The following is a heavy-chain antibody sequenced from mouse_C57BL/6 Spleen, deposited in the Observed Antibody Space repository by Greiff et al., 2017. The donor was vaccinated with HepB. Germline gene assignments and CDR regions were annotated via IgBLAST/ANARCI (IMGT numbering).Heavy chain of an antibody. D-gene: IGHD2-3*01. CDR1: GFTFTDYY. CDR3: ARHDFYDGYPAWFAY. Sequence: EVMLVESGGGLVQPGGSLSLSCAASGFTFTDYYMSWVRQPPGKALEWLGFIRNKANGYTTEYSASVKGRFTISRDNSQSILYLQMNALRAEDSATYYCARHDFYDGYPAWFAYWGQGTLVTVSA. J-gene: IGHJ3*01. V-gene: IGHV7-3*01. CDR2: IRNKANGYTT.